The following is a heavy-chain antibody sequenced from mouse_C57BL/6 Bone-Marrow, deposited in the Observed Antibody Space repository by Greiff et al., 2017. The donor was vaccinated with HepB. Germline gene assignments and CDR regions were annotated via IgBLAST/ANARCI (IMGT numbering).Heavy chain of an antibody. Sequence: EVKLVDSGGGLVQSGRSLRLSCATSGFTFSDFYMEWVRQAPGKGLEWIAASRNKANDYTTEYSASVKGRFIVSRDTSQSILYLQMNALRAEDTAIYYCAREYFFDYWGQGTSVTVSS. CDR2: SRNKANDYTT. V-gene: IGHV7-1*01. J-gene: IGHJ4*01. CDR1: GFTFSDFY. CDR3: AREYFFDY.